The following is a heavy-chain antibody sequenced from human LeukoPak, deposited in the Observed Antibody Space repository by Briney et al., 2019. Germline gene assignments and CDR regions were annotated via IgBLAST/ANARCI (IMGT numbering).Heavy chain of an antibody. CDR3: ARDTGEMFDP. Sequence: QPGGSLRLSCTASGFVFNTYWMHGIRQAPGKGLLCVAFISADGTATKYADSVKGRLTTSRDNAKNTLYLQMNSLRVDDTAFYYCARDTGEMFDPWGQGTLVTVSS. D-gene: IGHD3-16*01. CDR2: ISADGTAT. V-gene: IGHV3-74*03. CDR1: GFVFNTYW. J-gene: IGHJ5*02.